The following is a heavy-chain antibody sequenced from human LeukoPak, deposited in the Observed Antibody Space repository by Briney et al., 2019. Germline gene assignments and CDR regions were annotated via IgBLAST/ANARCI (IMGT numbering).Heavy chain of an antibody. CDR2: IYYSGST. V-gene: IGHV4-31*03. D-gene: IGHD3-3*01. CDR1: GGSISSGGYY. J-gene: IGHJ5*02. Sequence: SQTLSLTCTVSGGSISSGGYYWSWIRQHPGKGLEWIGYIYYSGSTNYNPSLKSRVTISVDTSKNQFSLKLSSVTAADTAVYYCARVLNYDFWSGYRGWFDPWGQGTLVTVSS. CDR3: ARVLNYDFWSGYRGWFDP.